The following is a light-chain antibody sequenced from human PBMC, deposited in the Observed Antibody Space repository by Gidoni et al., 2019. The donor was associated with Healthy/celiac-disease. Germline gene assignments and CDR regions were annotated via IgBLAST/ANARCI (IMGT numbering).Light chain of an antibody. Sequence: QSALTQPATVSGSPGQSITISCTGTSSDVGSYTLVSWYQQHPGKAPKLMIYEGSKRPSGVSKRFSGSKSGNTASLTISGLQAEGEADYYCCSYAGSSNVVFGGGTKLTV. CDR2: EGS. J-gene: IGLJ2*01. CDR1: SSDVGSYTL. CDR3: CSYAGSSNVV. V-gene: IGLV2-23*01.